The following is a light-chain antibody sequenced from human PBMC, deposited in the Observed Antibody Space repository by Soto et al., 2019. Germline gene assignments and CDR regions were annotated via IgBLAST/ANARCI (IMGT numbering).Light chain of an antibody. CDR3: QPYNSDWG. Sequence: IQMTQSPSTLSASVGDRVTIACRASQSVNTWLAWYQKKPGKAPKLLIYDASSLQSGVPSRFSGSGSGTEFPLTISSLQPDDFATYYCQPYNSDWGFGQGTKVEIK. V-gene: IGKV1-5*01. J-gene: IGKJ1*01. CDR2: DAS. CDR1: QSVNTW.